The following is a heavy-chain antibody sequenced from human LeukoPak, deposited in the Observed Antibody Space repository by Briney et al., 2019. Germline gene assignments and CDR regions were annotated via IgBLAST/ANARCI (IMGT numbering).Heavy chain of an antibody. V-gene: IGHV1-69*13. J-gene: IGHJ5*02. CDR3: ARVVVWLSAFDP. D-gene: IGHD2-15*01. Sequence: SVKVSCKAPGGTFSSYAISWVRQAPGQGLEWMGGIIPIFGTANYAQKFQGRVTITADESTSTAYMELSSLRSEDTAVYYCARVVVWLSAFDPWGQGTLVTVSS. CDR1: GGTFSSYA. CDR2: IIPIFGTA.